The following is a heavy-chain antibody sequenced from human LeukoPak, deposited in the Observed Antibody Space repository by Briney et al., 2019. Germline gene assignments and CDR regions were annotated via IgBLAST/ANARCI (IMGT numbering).Heavy chain of an antibody. Sequence: PSETLSLTCTVSGGSISSSSYYWGWIRQPPGKGLEWIGSIYYSGSTYYNPSLKSRVTISVDTSKNQFSLKLSSVTAADTAVYYCARDRFLDPPRGWGQGTLVTVSS. V-gene: IGHV4-39*07. D-gene: IGHD2-21*01. J-gene: IGHJ4*02. CDR2: IYYSGST. CDR1: GGSISSSSYY. CDR3: ARDRFLDPPRG.